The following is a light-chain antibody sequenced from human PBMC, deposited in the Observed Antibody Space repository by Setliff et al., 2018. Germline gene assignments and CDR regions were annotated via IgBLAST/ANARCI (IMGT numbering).Light chain of an antibody. Sequence: QSVLTQPPSASGTPGQRVAISCSGSSSDVGGYNYVSWYQQHPGKAPKLMIYDVSKRPSGVSNRFSGSKSGNTASLTISGLQAEDEADYYCSSYTSSSTLVFGTGTKVTVL. CDR3: SSYTSSSTLV. V-gene: IGLV2-14*01. J-gene: IGLJ1*01. CDR1: SSDVGGYNY. CDR2: DVS.